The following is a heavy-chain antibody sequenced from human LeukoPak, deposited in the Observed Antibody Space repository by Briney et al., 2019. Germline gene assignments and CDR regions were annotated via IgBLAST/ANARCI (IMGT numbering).Heavy chain of an antibody. V-gene: IGHV3-7*01. CDR1: GFTFSSYG. CDR2: IKQDRSET. CDR3: VRDAGYSGYMINDM. D-gene: IGHD5-12*01. J-gene: IGHJ3*02. Sequence: GGSLRLSCAASGFTFSSYGMHWVRQAPGKGLEWVANIKQDRSETYYVDSVKGRFTISRDNTKNSLYLQMNSLRVEDTALYYCVRDAGYSGYMINDMWGQGTMVTVSS.